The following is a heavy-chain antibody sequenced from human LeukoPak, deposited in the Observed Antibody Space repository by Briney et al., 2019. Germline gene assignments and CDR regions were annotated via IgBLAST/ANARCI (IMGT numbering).Heavy chain of an antibody. CDR2: IIPIFGTA. Sequence: VASVNVSCTASGGTFSSYAISWVRQAPGQGLEWMGGIIPIFGTANYAQKLQGRVTMTTDTSTSTAYMELRSLRSDDTAVYYCARASPYSSSWYESDYWGQGTLVTVSS. J-gene: IGHJ4*02. CDR3: ARASPYSSSWYESDY. V-gene: IGHV1-69*05. D-gene: IGHD6-13*01. CDR1: GGTFSSYA.